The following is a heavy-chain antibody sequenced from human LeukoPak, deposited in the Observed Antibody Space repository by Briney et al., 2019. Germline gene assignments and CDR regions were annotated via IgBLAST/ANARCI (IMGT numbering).Heavy chain of an antibody. V-gene: IGHV3-20*04. CDR1: GFTFDDYG. CDR3: ARGPHHSGSYSYFDY. D-gene: IGHD1-26*01. J-gene: IGHJ4*02. Sequence: PGGSLRLSCAASGFTFDDYGMSWVRQAPGKGLEWVSGINWNGGSTGYADSVKGRFTISRDNAKNSLYLQMNSLRAEDTALYYCARGPHHSGSYSYFDYWGQGTLVTVSS. CDR2: INWNGGST.